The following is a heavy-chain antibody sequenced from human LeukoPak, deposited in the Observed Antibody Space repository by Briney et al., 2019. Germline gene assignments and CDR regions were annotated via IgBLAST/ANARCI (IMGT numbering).Heavy chain of an antibody. V-gene: IGHV1-58*02. CDR2: IVVGSSNT. Sequence: SVKVSCKTSGFTFTNSAMQWVRQARGQRLEWIGWIVVGSSNTDYTQKFQERVTITRDMSTGTAYMELSSLRSEDTAVYYCAARPGGYASFDIWGQGTMVTVSS. J-gene: IGHJ3*02. D-gene: IGHD3-16*01. CDR1: GFTFTNSA. CDR3: AARPGGYASFDI.